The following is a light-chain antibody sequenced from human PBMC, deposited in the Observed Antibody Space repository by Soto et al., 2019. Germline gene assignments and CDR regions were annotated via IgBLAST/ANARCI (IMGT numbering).Light chain of an antibody. CDR2: ATS. J-gene: IGKJ1*01. Sequence: QMTQSPSSLSASVGDRVTITCRASQSIATFLNWYQQKLGKAPKLLIYATSDLQSGVPSRFSGSGSGTDFTLSISSLQPEDFASYYCQLSSVGPQTFGQGTKVEI. CDR1: QSIATF. CDR3: QLSSVGPQT. V-gene: IGKV1-39*01.